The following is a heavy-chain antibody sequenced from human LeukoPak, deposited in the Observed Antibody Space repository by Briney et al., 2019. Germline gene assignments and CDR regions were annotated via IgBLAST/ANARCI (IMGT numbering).Heavy chain of an antibody. D-gene: IGHD7-27*01. Sequence: PGGSLRLSCAASGFTFSTFWMRWVRQTPGKGLVWVSRISSDGSTTHYADSVKGRFTISRDNAKNTLFLHMNSLGAEDTAVYYCNVRWGPNSDYWGQGTLVTVSS. CDR3: NVRWGPNSDY. V-gene: IGHV3-74*01. CDR2: ISSDGSTT. J-gene: IGHJ4*02. CDR1: GFTFSTFW.